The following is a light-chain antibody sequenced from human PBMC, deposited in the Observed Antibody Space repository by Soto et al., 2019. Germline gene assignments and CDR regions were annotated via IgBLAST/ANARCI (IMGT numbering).Light chain of an antibody. CDR3: QQYKNWHPWT. J-gene: IGKJ1*01. Sequence: EIVMTQSPATLSVSPGERATLSCRASQSVSSNLAWYQQKPGQAPRLLIYGASTRATGIPARFSGSGSGTEFTRSISSLQSEYFAVYYCQQYKNWHPWTFGQGTKVEIK. CDR1: QSVSSN. CDR2: GAS. V-gene: IGKV3-15*01.